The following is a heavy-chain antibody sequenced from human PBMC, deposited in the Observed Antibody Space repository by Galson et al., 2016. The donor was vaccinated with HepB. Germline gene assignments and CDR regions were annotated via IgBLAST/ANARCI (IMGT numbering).Heavy chain of an antibody. Sequence: ETLSLTCVVSGGSINSSNWWSWVRQPPGKGLEWIGEIYHSGSTNYNPSLKRRVTISVDKSKNHFSLKLSSVTAPDPAVYYCARDQLCSGVCCYYYYYCMDVWAQGTTVTVSS. J-gene: IGHJ6*02. D-gene: IGHD2-15*01. CDR1: GGSINSSNW. CDR2: IYHSGST. CDR3: ARDQLCSGVCCYYYYYCMDV. V-gene: IGHV4-4*02.